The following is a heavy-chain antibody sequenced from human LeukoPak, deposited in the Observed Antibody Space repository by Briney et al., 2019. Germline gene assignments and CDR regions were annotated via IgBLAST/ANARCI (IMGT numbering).Heavy chain of an antibody. CDR1: GFAFCIYA. V-gene: IGHV3-69-1*02. J-gene: IGHJ4*02. CDR2: ISSTNAI. Sequence: GGSLRLSCSASGFAFCIYALNWFRHTPGKGLEWLSYISSTNAIYYADSVKGRFTISRDNAKESLYLQMNSLRAEDTAVYYCARDDKWAFDYWGQGTLVTVSS. D-gene: IGHD1-26*01. CDR3: ARDDKWAFDY.